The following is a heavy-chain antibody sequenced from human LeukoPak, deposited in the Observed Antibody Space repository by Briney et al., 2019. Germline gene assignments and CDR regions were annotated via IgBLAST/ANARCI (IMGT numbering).Heavy chain of an antibody. Sequence: GGSVRLSCAASGFTFSSYAMSWVRQAPGKGLEWVSAISGSGGSTYNADSVKGRFTISRDNSKNTPYLQMNSLRAEDTAVYYCAKESNYYDSSGYYYDAFDIWGQGTMVTVSS. J-gene: IGHJ3*02. CDR2: ISGSGGST. CDR1: GFTFSSYA. D-gene: IGHD3-22*01. V-gene: IGHV3-23*01. CDR3: AKESNYYDSSGYYYDAFDI.